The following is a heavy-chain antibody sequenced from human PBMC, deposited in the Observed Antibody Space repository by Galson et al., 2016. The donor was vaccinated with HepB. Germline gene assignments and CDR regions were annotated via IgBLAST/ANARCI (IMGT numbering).Heavy chain of an antibody. V-gene: IGHV4-59*11. CDR1: GDNISGHY. Sequence: SETLSLTCNVSGDNISGHYWTWIRQPPGGGLEWIGNVYYSGTTKYNPSLRSRVIISVDTSKNQFSLRVNSVVPADTAVYFCSKGRNWFQSWGQGTLVTVSS. J-gene: IGHJ5*01. CDR3: SKGRNWFQS. CDR2: VYYSGTT.